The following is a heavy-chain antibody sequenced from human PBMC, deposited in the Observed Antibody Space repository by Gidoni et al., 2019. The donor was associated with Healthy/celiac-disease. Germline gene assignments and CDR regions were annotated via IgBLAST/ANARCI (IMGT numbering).Heavy chain of an antibody. CDR1: GVTFHSYG. Sequence: QVQLVESGGGVVQPGRSLRLSCAASGVTFHSYGLHWVRQAPGKGLEWVAVIWHDGSNKYYADSVKGRFTISRDNSKNTLYLQMNSLRVEDTAVYYCARGFGGYCSGGSCYSDAFDIWGQGTMVTVSS. CDR2: IWHDGSNK. CDR3: ARGFGGYCSGGSCYSDAFDI. J-gene: IGHJ3*02. V-gene: IGHV3-33*01. D-gene: IGHD2-15*01.